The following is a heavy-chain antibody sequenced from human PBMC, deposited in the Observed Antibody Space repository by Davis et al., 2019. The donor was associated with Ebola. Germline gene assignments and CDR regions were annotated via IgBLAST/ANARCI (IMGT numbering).Heavy chain of an antibody. J-gene: IGHJ4*02. CDR3: ARGRLSLRAPFDY. CDR1: GGSTSSYY. D-gene: IGHD2-21*02. Sequence: MPGGSLRLSCTVSGGSTSSYYWNWIRQLPGKGLEWIGYISYSVNTNYNPSLRSRVTISVDTSKNQFSLNLTSMTAADTALYYCARGRLSLRAPFDYWGQGTLVTVSS. V-gene: IGHV4-59*01. CDR2: ISYSVNT.